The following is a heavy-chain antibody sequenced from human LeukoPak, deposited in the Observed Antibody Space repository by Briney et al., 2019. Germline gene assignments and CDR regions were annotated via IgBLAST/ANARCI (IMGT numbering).Heavy chain of an antibody. Sequence: ASVTVSCKASGGTFSSYAISWVRQAPGQGLEWMGGIIPIFGTANYAQKFQGRVTITADKSTSKAYMELRRLRSEDTAVYYCARDVEGFDYWGQGTLVTVSS. J-gene: IGHJ4*02. CDR1: GGTFSSYA. CDR3: ARDVEGFDY. V-gene: IGHV1-69*06. CDR2: IIPIFGTA.